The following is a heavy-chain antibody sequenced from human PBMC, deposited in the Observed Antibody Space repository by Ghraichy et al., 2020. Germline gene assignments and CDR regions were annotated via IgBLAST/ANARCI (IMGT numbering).Heavy chain of an antibody. CDR3: VRGQYSSGWYAGDY. D-gene: IGHD6-19*01. J-gene: IGHJ4*02. V-gene: IGHV3-64D*06. CDR1: GFTFSSHA. CDR2: ISNNGGST. Sequence: GGSLRLSCSASGFTFSSHAMHWVRQAPGKGLEYVSGISNNGGSTYYADSVKGRFTISRDNSKNTLYLQMSRLRTEDTAVYYCVRGQYSSGWYAGDYWGQGTLVTVSS.